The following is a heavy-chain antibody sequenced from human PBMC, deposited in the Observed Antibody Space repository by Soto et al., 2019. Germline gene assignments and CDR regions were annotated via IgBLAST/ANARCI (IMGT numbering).Heavy chain of an antibody. D-gene: IGHD6-13*01. CDR3: ASWEGEAAAGTGFDY. V-gene: IGHV4-59*08. J-gene: IGHJ4*02. Sequence: SETLSLTCTVSGGSISSYYWSWIRQPPGKGLEWIGYIYYSGSTNYNPSLKSRVTISVDTSKNQFSLKLSSVTAADTAVYYCASWEGEAAAGTGFDYWGQGTLVTVSS. CDR2: IYYSGST. CDR1: GGSISSYY.